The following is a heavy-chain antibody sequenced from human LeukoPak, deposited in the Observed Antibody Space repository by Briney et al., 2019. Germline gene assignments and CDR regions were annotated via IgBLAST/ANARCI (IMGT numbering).Heavy chain of an antibody. J-gene: IGHJ4*02. Sequence: PGGSLRLSCSVSGFTFSTYVMHWVRQAPGKGLEYVSAISSNGDNTYYADSVEGRFTISRDNSKNTLYLQMNSLRAEDTAVYYCARDRHRITMVRGVTPDYWGQGTLVTVSS. CDR3: ARDRHRITMVRGVTPDY. CDR1: GFTFSTYV. CDR2: ISSNGDNT. V-gene: IGHV3-64*04. D-gene: IGHD3-10*01.